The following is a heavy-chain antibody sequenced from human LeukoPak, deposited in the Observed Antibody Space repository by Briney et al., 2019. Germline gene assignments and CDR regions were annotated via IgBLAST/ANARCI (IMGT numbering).Heavy chain of an antibody. CDR3: ANGKRAGIAVAGPNMEFDY. CDR2: ISYDGSNK. D-gene: IGHD6-19*01. CDR1: GFTFSSYG. Sequence: PGGSLGLSCAASGFTFSSYGMHWVRQAPGKGLEWVAVISYDGSNKYYADSVKGRFTISRDNSKNTLYLQMNSLRAEDTAVYYCANGKRAGIAVAGPNMEFDYWGQGTLVTVSS. V-gene: IGHV3-30*18. J-gene: IGHJ4*02.